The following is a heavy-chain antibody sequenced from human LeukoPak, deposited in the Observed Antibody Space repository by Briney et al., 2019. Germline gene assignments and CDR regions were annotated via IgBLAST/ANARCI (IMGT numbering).Heavy chain of an antibody. D-gene: IGHD2-21*02. V-gene: IGHV1-2*02. CDR2: VNPNSGGT. Sequence: GASVKVFCKASGYTFTGYYMHWVRQAPGQGLEWMGWVNPNSGGTNYAQKFQGRVTMTRDTSISTAYMELSRLRSDDTAVYYCARDLTDRTNWFDPWGQGTLVTVSS. CDR3: ARDLTDRTNWFDP. J-gene: IGHJ5*02. CDR1: GYTFTGYY.